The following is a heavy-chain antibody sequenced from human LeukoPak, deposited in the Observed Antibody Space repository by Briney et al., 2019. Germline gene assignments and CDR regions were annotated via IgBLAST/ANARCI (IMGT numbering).Heavy chain of an antibody. J-gene: IGHJ5*02. Sequence: GGSLRLSCAASGFTVSSNYMSWVRQAPGKGLEWVSVIYSGGSTYYADSVKGRFTISRDNSKNTLYLQMNSLRAEDTAVYYCARAAAAAGTNLGWFDPWGQGTLVTVSS. V-gene: IGHV3-53*01. CDR1: GFTVSSNY. D-gene: IGHD6-13*01. CDR2: IYSGGST. CDR3: ARAAAAAGTNLGWFDP.